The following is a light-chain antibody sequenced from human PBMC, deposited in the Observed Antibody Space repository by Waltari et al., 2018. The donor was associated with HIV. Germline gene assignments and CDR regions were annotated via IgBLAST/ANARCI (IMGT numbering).Light chain of an antibody. J-gene: IGKJ2*01. CDR3: QRYDRAPYT. V-gene: IGKV1-27*01. Sequence: DVQMTKSPSSLSASVGDRVAITCRASQGIGSDLAWYQQKPGKVPRLLIYGVSTLQSGVPARFSGSGSGTDFTLTITNLQTEDFSVYYCQRYDRAPYTFGPGTRLELK. CDR1: QGIGSD. CDR2: GVS.